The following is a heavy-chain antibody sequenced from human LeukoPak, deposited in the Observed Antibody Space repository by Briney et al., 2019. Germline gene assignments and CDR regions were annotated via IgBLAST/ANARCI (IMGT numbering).Heavy chain of an antibody. J-gene: IGHJ6*02. CDR2: IYYSGST. V-gene: IGHV4-39*07. CDR1: GGSISSSSYY. CDR3: ARVEMTTVTTSYYYYGMDV. D-gene: IGHD4-17*01. Sequence: SETLSLTCTVSGGSISSSSYYWGWIRQPPGKGLEWNGSIYYSGSTYYNPSLKSRVTISVDTSKNQFSLKLSSVTAADTAVYYCARVEMTTVTTSYYYYGMDVWGQGTTVTVSS.